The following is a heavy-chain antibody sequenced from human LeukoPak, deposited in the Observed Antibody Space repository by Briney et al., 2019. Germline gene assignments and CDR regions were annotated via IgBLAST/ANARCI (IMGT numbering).Heavy chain of an antibody. V-gene: IGHV3-64*04. CDR2: ISSNGGST. D-gene: IGHD6-19*01. CDR1: GFTFSSYA. CDR3: AKDKGDSSGWLYYFDY. J-gene: IGHJ4*02. Sequence: PGGSLRLSCSASGFTFSSYAMHWVRQAPGKGLEYVSAISSNGGSTYYADSVKGRFTISRDNSKNTLYLQMNSLRAEDTAVYYCAKDKGDSSGWLYYFDYWGQGTLVTVSS.